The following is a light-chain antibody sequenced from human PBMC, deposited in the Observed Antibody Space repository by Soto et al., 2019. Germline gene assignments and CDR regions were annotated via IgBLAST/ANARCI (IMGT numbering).Light chain of an antibody. CDR1: QSINSSC. J-gene: IGKJ3*01. CDR3: QQYSSSPPEFT. CDR2: GAS. Sequence: EIVLTQSPGTLSLSPGERATLSCRASQSINSSCLAWYQQRPGQAPRLLIFGASYRATGIPDRFSGSGSGTDFTLTISRLEPEDLAVYYCQQYSSSPPEFTFGPGTKVDSK. V-gene: IGKV3-20*01.